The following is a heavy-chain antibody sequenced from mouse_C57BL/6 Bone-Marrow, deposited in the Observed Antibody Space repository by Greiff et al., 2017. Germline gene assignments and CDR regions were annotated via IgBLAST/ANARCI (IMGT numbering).Heavy chain of an antibody. V-gene: IGHV1-72*01. CDR1: GYTFTSYW. CDR3: ARRYGRQFSYAMAY. Sequence: QVQLKQPGAELVKPGASVKLSCKASGYTFTSYWMHWVKQRPGRGLEWIGRIDPNSGGTKYNEQFKSKATLTVDKPSSTAYMQLISLTSEDSAVYYCARRYGRQFSYAMAYWGKGTSVTVSS. D-gene: IGHD3-2*01. CDR2: IDPNSGGT. J-gene: IGHJ4*01.